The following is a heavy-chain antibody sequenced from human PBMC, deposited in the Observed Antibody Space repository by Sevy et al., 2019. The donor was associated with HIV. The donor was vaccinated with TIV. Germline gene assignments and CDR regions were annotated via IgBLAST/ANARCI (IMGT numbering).Heavy chain of an antibody. CDR3: ARGGYCTNNVCYGSIDY. J-gene: IGHJ4*02. D-gene: IGHD2-8*01. V-gene: IGHV3-33*01. CDR2: IWDNGSKK. Sequence: GESLKISCAASGFTFRSYGMHWVRQAPGKGLEWVAVIWDNGSKKYYADSVKGRFTISRDNSKNTLYLQMNSLRAEDTAVYYCARGGYCTNNVCYGSIDYWGRGTLVTVSS. CDR1: GFTFRSYG.